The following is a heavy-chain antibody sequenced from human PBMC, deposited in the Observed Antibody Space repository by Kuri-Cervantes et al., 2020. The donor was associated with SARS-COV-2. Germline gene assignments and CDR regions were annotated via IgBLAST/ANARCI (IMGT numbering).Heavy chain of an antibody. D-gene: IGHD3-22*01. CDR1: GFTFSSYA. CDR2: ISYDGSNK. V-gene: IGHV3-30-3*01. CDR3: ARGPYYYDSSGYYSGYLGYCYYGMDV. Sequence: GESLKISCAASGFTFSSYAMHWVRQAPGKGLEWVAVISYDGSNKYYADSVKGRFTISRDNSKSTLYLQMNSLRAEDTAVYYCARGPYYYDSSGYYSGYLGYCYYGMDVWGQGTTVTVSS. J-gene: IGHJ6*02.